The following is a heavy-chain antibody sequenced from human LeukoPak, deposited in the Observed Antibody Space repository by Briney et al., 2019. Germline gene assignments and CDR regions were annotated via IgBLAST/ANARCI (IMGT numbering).Heavy chain of an antibody. D-gene: IGHD6-6*01. CDR2: IKQDGNEK. J-gene: IGHJ6*03. Sequence: PGGSLRLSCVVSGFTFSSYWMSWVRQAPGKGLEWVANIKQDGNEKYNVDSVKGRFTISRDNAKNSLFLQMNSLRAEDTAVYYCARVERYSSSGYSYYYMDVWGKGTTVTVSS. V-gene: IGHV3-7*01. CDR1: GFTFSSYW. CDR3: ARVERYSSSGYSYYYMDV.